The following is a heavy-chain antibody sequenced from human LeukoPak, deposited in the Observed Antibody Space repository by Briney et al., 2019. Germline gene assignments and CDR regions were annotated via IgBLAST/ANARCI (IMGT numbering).Heavy chain of an antibody. V-gene: IGHV4-34*01. Sequence: SEALSLTCAVYGASFRAYYWSWIRQAPGKGLEWIGEINDSGHGRYNAFLKSRVTMSVDTSKNQLSLKLKSVTAADTAVYYCASSRDLYLDAFTSYWYFDVWGRGSLVTVSS. D-gene: IGHD3-16*01. J-gene: IGHJ2*01. CDR1: GASFRAYY. CDR2: INDSGHG. CDR3: ASSRDLYLDAFTSYWYFDV.